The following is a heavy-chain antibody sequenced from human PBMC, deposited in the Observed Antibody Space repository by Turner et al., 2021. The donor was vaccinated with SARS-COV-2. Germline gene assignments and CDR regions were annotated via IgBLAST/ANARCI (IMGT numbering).Heavy chain of an antibody. CDR2: ISYDGSGT. CDR1: GITLTDSN. V-gene: IGHV3-30-3*01. CDR3: AKDQGGSFGDYFDY. D-gene: IGHD1-26*01. Sequence: QVQLVESGGGVVQPGRSLRLVCVVSGITLTDSNFPWVRQAPGKGLEWMAVISYDGSGTYYADSVKGRFTISRDNAKNSLYLQMNSLRAEDTALYYCAKDQGGSFGDYFDYWGQGILVTVSS. J-gene: IGHJ4*02.